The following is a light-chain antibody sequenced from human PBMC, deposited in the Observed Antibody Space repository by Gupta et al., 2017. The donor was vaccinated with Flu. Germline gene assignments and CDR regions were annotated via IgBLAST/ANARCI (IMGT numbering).Light chain of an antibody. V-gene: IGKV3-11*01. CDR2: DAS. Sequence: PVTLSLSPGERATLSCRASQSVSSYLAWYQQKPGQAPRLLIYDASNRATGIPARFSGSGSGTEFILTISSREPEEFAVYYCQQRNNWPGTFGQGTKVEIK. CDR1: QSVSSY. CDR3: QQRNNWPGT. J-gene: IGKJ2*01.